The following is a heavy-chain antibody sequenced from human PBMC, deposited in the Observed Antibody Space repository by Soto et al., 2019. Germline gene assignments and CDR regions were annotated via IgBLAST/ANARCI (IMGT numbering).Heavy chain of an antibody. V-gene: IGHV3-23*01. J-gene: IGHJ4*02. Sequence: EVQLLESGGGLVQPGGSLRLSCAASGFTFSTYAMSWVRQAPGKGLEWVSAISGSGGSTYYADSVKGRFTISRDNSKNTLYLKVNSLRAEDTCVYYCAKVYYNFWSGYDYWGQGALFTVSS. CDR2: ISGSGGST. CDR1: GFTFSTYA. CDR3: AKVYYNFWSGYDY. D-gene: IGHD3-3*01.